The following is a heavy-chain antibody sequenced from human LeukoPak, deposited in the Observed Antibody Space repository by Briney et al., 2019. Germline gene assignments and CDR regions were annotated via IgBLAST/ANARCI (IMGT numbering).Heavy chain of an antibody. D-gene: IGHD2-15*01. J-gene: IGHJ4*02. V-gene: IGHV3-9*01. Sequence: GRSLRLSCAASGFTFDDYAMHWVRQAPGKGLEWVSGISWNSGSIGYADSVKGRFTISRDNAKNSLYLQMNSLRAEDTALYYCAKVLSGGFDYWGQGTLVTVSS. CDR1: GFTFDDYA. CDR3: AKVLSGGFDY. CDR2: ISWNSGSI.